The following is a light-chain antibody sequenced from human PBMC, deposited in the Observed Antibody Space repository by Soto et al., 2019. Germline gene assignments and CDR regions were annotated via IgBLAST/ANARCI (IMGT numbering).Light chain of an antibody. J-gene: IGLJ2*01. CDR1: YSNLKTNT. Sequence: QAVVTQPPSASGTPGQRVSISCSGSYSNLKTNTVNWYQHLPGTAPKLLIFSNNQRPSGVPDRFSGSKSGTSASPAITGLQSEDEADYYCAAWDDSLNGRVFGGGTKLTVL. V-gene: IGLV1-44*01. CDR2: SNN. CDR3: AAWDDSLNGRV.